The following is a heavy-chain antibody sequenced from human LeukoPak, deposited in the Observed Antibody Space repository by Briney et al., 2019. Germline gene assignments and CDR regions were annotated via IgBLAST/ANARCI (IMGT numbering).Heavy chain of an antibody. D-gene: IGHD2-15*01. J-gene: IGHJ3*02. Sequence: ASVKVSCKASGYTFTGYYMHWVRQAPGQGLEWMGWINPNSGGTNYAQKFQGRVTMTRGTSISTAYMELSRLRSGDTAVYYCARELLDIVVVVAARNAFDIWGQGTMVTVSS. V-gene: IGHV1-2*02. CDR2: INPNSGGT. CDR1: GYTFTGYY. CDR3: ARELLDIVVVVAARNAFDI.